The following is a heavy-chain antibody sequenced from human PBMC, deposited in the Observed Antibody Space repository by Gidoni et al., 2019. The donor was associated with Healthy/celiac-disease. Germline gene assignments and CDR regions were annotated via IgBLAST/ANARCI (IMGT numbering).Heavy chain of an antibody. CDR2: INHSGST. CDR1: GGSFSGYY. Sequence: QVQLQQWGAGLLKPSETLSLTCAVYGGSFSGYYWSWIRQPPGKGLEWIGEINHSGSTNYNPSLKSRVTISVDTSKNQFSLKLSSVTAADTAVYYCARGQKGKRNPESTMVRGVIGMAGGYYYYMDVWGKGTTVTVSS. V-gene: IGHV4-34*01. D-gene: IGHD3-10*01. CDR3: ARGQKGKRNPESTMVRGVIGMAGGYYYYMDV. J-gene: IGHJ6*03.